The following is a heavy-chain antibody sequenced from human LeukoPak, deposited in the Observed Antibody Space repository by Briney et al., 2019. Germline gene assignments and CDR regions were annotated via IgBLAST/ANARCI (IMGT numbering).Heavy chain of an antibody. J-gene: IGHJ3*02. CDR2: IYTRGST. CDR1: GGSINNYY. CDR3: ARGRYCSADICSGGDAFDI. V-gene: IGHV4-4*07. Sequence: SETLSLTCTVSGGSINNYYWSWIRQPAGKGLEWIGRIYTRGSTNYNPSLQSRVTMSVDTSKNQFSLKLSSVTAADTAVYYCARGRYCSADICSGGDAFDIWGQGTMVSVSS. D-gene: IGHD2-15*01.